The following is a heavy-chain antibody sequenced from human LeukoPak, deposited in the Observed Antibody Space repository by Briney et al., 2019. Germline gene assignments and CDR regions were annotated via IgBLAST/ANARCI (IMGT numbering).Heavy chain of an antibody. V-gene: IGHV5-51*01. CDR3: ARGIYGSGSYYNVFDWFDP. Sequence: GESLKISCKGSGYSFTSYWIGWVRQMPGKGLEWMGIIYPGDSYTRYSPSFQGQVTISADKSISTAYLQWSSLKASDTAMYYCARGIYGSGSYYNVFDWFDPWGQGTLVTVSS. CDR1: GYSFTSYW. J-gene: IGHJ5*02. D-gene: IGHD3-10*01. CDR2: IYPGDSYT.